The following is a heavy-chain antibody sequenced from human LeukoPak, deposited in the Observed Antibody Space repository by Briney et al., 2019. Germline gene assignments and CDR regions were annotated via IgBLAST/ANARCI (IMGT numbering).Heavy chain of an antibody. CDR1: GYTFTSYD. Sequence: ASVTVSCKASGYTFTSYDINWVRQATGQGLEWMGWMNPNSGNTGYAQKFQGRVTMTRNTSISTAYMELSSLRSEDTAVYYCARVVPAAIGGFWFDPWGQGTLVTVSS. CDR3: ARVVPAAIGGFWFDP. CDR2: MNPNSGNT. J-gene: IGHJ5*02. D-gene: IGHD2-2*01. V-gene: IGHV1-8*01.